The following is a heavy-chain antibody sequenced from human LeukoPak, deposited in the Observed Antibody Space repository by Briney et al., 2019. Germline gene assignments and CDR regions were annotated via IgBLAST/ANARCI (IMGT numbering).Heavy chain of an antibody. CDR1: GFTFSSYS. CDR3: ARDGYSSSWPPGVDY. D-gene: IGHD6-13*01. V-gene: IGHV3-21*01. J-gene: IGHJ4*02. CDR2: ISSSSSYI. Sequence: KPGGSLRLSCAASGFTFSSYSMNRVRQAPGKGLEWVSSISSSSSYIYYADSVKGRFTISRDNAKNSLYLQMNSLRAEDTAVYYCARDGYSSSWPPGVDYWGQGTLVTVSS.